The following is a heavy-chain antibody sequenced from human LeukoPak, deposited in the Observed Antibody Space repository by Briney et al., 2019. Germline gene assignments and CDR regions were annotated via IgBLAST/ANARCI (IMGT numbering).Heavy chain of an antibody. D-gene: IGHD3-3*01. CDR2: IYYSGST. V-gene: IGHV4-59*01. J-gene: IGHJ6*03. Sequence: SETLSLTCAVSGTSFSSYYWNWIRQPPGKGLEWIGYIYYSGSTTYNPSLKGRVTMSVDTAKNQFSLKLRSVTAADTAVYYCARGDFCSKSNCYLRPMDVWGKGTTVTVSS. CDR1: GTSFSSYY. CDR3: ARGDFCSKSNCYLRPMDV.